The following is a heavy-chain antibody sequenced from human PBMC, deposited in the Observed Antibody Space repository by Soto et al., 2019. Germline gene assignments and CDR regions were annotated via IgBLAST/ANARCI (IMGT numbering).Heavy chain of an antibody. V-gene: IGHV1-46*01. CDR1: GYTFTSYY. CDR2: INPSGGST. D-gene: IGHD2-2*01. Sequence: ASVKVSCEASGYTFTSYYMHCVREAPGQGLEWGGIINPSGGSTSYAQKFQGRVTMTGDTSTSTVYMELSSLRSEDTAVYYCARDLTVVVPAAKRGYYYYGMDVWGQGTTVTVSS. J-gene: IGHJ6*02. CDR3: ARDLTVVVPAAKRGYYYYGMDV.